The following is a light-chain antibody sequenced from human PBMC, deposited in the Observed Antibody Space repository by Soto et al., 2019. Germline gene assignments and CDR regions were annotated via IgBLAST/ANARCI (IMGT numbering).Light chain of an antibody. CDR3: QQYSTYPLP. V-gene: IGKV1-5*03. CDR1: QSISSW. Sequence: DIQMTQSPSTLSASVGDRVTITCRASQSISSWLAWYQQKPGKAPNLLIHEASTLGSGVPSRFFGSGSGTEFTLTISSLQPDDFATYYCQQYSTYPLPFGGGTKVDIK. J-gene: IGKJ4*01. CDR2: EAS.